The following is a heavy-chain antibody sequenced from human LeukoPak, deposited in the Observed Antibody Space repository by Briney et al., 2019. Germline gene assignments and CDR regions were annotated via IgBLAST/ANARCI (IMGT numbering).Heavy chain of an antibody. CDR3: ARVDYYGSGNLRY. D-gene: IGHD3-10*01. V-gene: IGHV1-69*05. J-gene: IGHJ4*02. CDR2: IIPIFGTA. CDR1: GGTFSSYA. Sequence: SVKVSCKASGGTFSSYAISWVRQAPGQGLEWMGGIIPIFGTANYAQKFQGRVTITTDESTSTAYMELSSLRPEDTAVYYCARVDYYGSGNLRYWGQGTLVTVSS.